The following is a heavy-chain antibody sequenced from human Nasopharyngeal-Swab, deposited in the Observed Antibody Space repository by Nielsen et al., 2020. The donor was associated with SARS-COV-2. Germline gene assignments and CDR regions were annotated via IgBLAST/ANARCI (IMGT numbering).Heavy chain of an antibody. D-gene: IGHD1-26*01. V-gene: IGHV4-30-4*01. J-gene: IGHJ4*02. CDR1: GGSISSGDYY. Sequence: LRLSCTVSGGSISSGDYYWSWIRQPPGKGLEWIGYIYYSGSTYYNPSLKSRVTISVDTSKNQFSLKLSSVTAADTAVYYCARVRRELPNFDYWGQGTPVTVSS. CDR3: ARVRRELPNFDY. CDR2: IYYSGST.